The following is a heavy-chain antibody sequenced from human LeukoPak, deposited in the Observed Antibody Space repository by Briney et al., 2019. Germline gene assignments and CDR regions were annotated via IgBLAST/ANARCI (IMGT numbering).Heavy chain of an antibody. Sequence: ASVKVSCKASGYTFTGYGISWVRQAPGQGLEWMGWISAYNGNTNYAQKVQGRVTMTTDTSTSTAYMELRSLRSDDSAVYFCARGHGVAPTRGDFWGQGTLVTVSS. CDR2: ISAYNGNT. J-gene: IGHJ4*02. D-gene: IGHD1-26*01. V-gene: IGHV1-18*01. CDR3: ARGHGVAPTRGDF. CDR1: GYTFTGYG.